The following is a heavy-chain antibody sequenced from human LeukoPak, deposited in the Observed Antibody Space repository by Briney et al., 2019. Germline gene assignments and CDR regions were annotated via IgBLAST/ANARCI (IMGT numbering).Heavy chain of an antibody. CDR3: ARDRGVVVPAAIDYFDY. V-gene: IGHV3-7*01. D-gene: IGHD2-2*01. Sequence: GGSLRLSCAASGFTFTDYYLSWVRQAPGKGLEWVANIKQDGSEKYYVDSVKGRFTISRDNAKNSLYLQMNSLRAEDTAVYYCARDRGVVVPAAIDYFDYWGQGTLVTVSS. CDR1: GFTFTDYY. CDR2: IKQDGSEK. J-gene: IGHJ4*02.